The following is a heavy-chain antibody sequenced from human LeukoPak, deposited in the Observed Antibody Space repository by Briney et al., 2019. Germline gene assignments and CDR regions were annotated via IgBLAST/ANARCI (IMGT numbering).Heavy chain of an antibody. Sequence: GGSLRLSCAASGFTFDDYVMHWVRQAPGKGLEWVSNISWNSRSIGYADSVKGRFTISRDNAKNSLYLQMNSLRAEDTALYYCAKDKYDDNDYYFYGLDVWGQGTTVTVSS. CDR1: GFTFDDYV. CDR2: ISWNSRSI. D-gene: IGHD1-1*01. V-gene: IGHV3-9*01. J-gene: IGHJ6*02. CDR3: AKDKYDDNDYYFYGLDV.